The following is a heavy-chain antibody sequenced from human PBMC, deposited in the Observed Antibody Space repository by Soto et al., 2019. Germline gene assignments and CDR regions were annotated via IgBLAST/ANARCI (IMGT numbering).Heavy chain of an antibody. CDR2: INSNSGGT. D-gene: IGHD2-8*01. CDR3: AKGNIVLMVYAIRRFDP. Sequence: GASVKVSCKASGYTFTGYYMHWVRQAPGQGLEWMGWINSNSGGTNYAQKFQGRVTMTRDTSISTAYMELSRLRSDDTAVYYCAKGNIVLMVYAIRRFDPWGQGTLVTVSS. CDR1: GYTFTGYY. V-gene: IGHV1-2*02. J-gene: IGHJ5*01.